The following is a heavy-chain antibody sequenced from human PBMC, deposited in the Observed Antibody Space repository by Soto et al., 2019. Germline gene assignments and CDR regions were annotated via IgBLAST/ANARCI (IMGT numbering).Heavy chain of an antibody. D-gene: IGHD3-3*01. CDR2: IYYSGST. J-gene: IGHJ5*02. CDR1: GGSVSSGSYY. V-gene: IGHV4-61*01. CDR3: ARADDFWSGYPVNWFDP. Sequence: SETLSLTCTVSGGSVSSGSYYWSWIRQPPGKGLEWIGYIYYSGSTNYNPSLKSRVTISVDTSKNQFSLKLSSVTAADTAVYYCARADDFWSGYPVNWFDPWGQGTLVTVSS.